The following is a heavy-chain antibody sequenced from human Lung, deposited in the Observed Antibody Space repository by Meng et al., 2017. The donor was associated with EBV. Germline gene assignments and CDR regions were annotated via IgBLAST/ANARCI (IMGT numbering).Heavy chain of an antibody. V-gene: IGHV4-31*03. D-gene: IGHD4-17*01. CDR2: IYYSGST. CDR1: GGSISSGGFY. CDR3: ARTNYGDYNWFDP. Sequence: QGQLQESAPALVKPSPTLSLTCTVSGGSISSGGFYWSWIRQHPGKGLEWIGYIYYSGSTYYNPSLRSRVAISIDTSKNQFSLKLTSVTAADTAVYFCARTNYGDYNWFDPWGQGTLVTVSS. J-gene: IGHJ5*02.